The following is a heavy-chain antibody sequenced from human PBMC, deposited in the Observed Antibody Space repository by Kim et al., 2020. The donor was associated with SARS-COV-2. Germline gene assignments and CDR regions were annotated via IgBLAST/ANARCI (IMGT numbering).Heavy chain of an antibody. Sequence: SVRGRFTISRDNAANSFFLQMSSLRPEDTAFYYCAKDISRLYSSSTSYFDYWGQGILVTVSS. D-gene: IGHD6-6*01. V-gene: IGHV3-9*01. CDR3: AKDISRLYSSSTSYFDY. J-gene: IGHJ4*02.